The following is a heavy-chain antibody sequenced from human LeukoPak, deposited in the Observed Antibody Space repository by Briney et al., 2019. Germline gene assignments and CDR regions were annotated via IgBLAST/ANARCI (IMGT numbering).Heavy chain of an antibody. CDR2: ISWDGGST. D-gene: IGHD6-13*01. CDR3: AASWGVQQDPILY. J-gene: IGHJ4*02. Sequence: PGGSLRLSCAASGFTFDDYAMHWVRQAPGKGLEWVSLISWDGGSTYYADSVEGRFTISRDNSKNSLYLQMNSLRAEDTALYYCAASWGVQQDPILYWGQGTLITVSS. V-gene: IGHV3-43D*03. CDR1: GFTFDDYA.